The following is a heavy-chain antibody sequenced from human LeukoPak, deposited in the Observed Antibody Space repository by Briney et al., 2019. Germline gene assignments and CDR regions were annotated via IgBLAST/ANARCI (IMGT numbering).Heavy chain of an antibody. Sequence: SETLSLTCTVSGGSISSSSYYWGWIRQPPGKGLEWIGSIYYSGSTYYNPSLKSRVTISVDTSKNQFSLKLSSVTAADTAVYYCASDGRLDDYGDYLDPFDIWGQGTMVTVSS. V-gene: IGHV4-39*01. CDR3: ASDGRLDDYGDYLDPFDI. CDR1: GGSISSSSYY. D-gene: IGHD4-17*01. CDR2: IYYSGST. J-gene: IGHJ3*02.